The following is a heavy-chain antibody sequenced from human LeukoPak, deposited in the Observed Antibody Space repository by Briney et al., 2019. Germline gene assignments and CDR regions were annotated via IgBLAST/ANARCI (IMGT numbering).Heavy chain of an antibody. V-gene: IGHV1-2*02. J-gene: IGHJ3*02. Sequence: ASVKVSCKTSGHTLSGWYMHWVRQVPGQGFEWMGWINPYSGDTNYAQKFKGRVTMTRDTSISTAYMELSRLRSDDTAVYYCARESTVAGAFDIWGQGTMVTVSS. D-gene: IGHD6-19*01. CDR2: INPYSGDT. CDR1: GHTLSGWY. CDR3: ARESTVAGAFDI.